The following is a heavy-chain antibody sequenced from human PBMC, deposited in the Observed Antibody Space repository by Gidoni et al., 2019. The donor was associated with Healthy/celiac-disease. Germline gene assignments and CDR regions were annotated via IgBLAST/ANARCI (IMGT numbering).Heavy chain of an antibody. J-gene: IGHJ4*02. Sequence: QVQLVQSGAEVKKPGASVKVSCKASGYTFISYGISWVRQAPGQGLEWMGWISTYNDNTKYAQKLQGRVTMTTDTSTSTAYMELRSLRSDDTAVYYCAREDNSGYAVDYWGQGTLVTVSS. CDR2: ISTYNDNT. CDR3: AREDNSGYAVDY. D-gene: IGHD3-22*01. V-gene: IGHV1-18*01. CDR1: GYTFISYG.